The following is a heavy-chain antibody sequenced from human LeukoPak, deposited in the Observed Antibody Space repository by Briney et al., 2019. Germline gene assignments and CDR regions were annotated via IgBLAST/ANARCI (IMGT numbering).Heavy chain of an antibody. CDR2: IYYSGST. J-gene: IGHJ6*02. D-gene: IGHD2-2*01. CDR3: ASSYRSSTSCYRYYYYGMDV. Sequence: SSETLSLTCTVSGGSISSYYWSWIRQPPGKGLEWIGYIYYSGSTNYNPSLKSRVTISVDTSKNQFSLKLSSVTAADTAVYYCASSYRSSTSCYRYYYYGMDVWGQGTTVTVSS. CDR1: GGSISSYY. V-gene: IGHV4-59*01.